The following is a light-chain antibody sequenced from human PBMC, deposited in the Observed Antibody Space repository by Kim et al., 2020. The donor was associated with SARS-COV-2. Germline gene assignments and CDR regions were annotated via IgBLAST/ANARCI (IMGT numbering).Light chain of an antibody. CDR1: SSDVGGYNY. CDR3: SSYTSRSNPGV. J-gene: IGLJ3*02. CDR2: DVS. V-gene: IGLV2-14*03. Sequence: QSALTQPASVSGSPGQSITISCTGTSSDVGGYNYVSWYQQHAGKAPKLMIYDVSNRPSGVSNRFSGTKSGNTASLTISGLQAKDEADYFCSSYTSRSNPGVFGAGTKLTVL.